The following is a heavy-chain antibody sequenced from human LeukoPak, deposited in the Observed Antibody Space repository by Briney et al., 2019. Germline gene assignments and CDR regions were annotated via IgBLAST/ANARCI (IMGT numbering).Heavy chain of an antibody. CDR3: ATIATGRVDPDY. CDR2: SYHTGTT. D-gene: IGHD6-25*01. V-gene: IGHV4-38-2*02. Sequence: SETLSLTCTVSGYSISSGYFWGWIRPPPGRGLEWITSSYHTGTTYYNASLKSRVTISVDTSKNQFSLNLNSVTAADTAVYYCATIATGRVDPDYWGRGTLVTVSS. J-gene: IGHJ4*02. CDR1: GYSISSGYF.